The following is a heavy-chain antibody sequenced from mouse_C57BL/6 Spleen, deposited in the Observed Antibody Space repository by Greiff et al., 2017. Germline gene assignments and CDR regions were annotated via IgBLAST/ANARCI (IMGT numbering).Heavy chain of an antibody. CDR3: ARQPSTVFDY. Sequence: EVKVVESGGGLVKPGGSLKLSRAASGFTFSSYTMSWVRQTPEKRLEWVATISGGGGNTYYPDSVKGRFTISRDNAKNTLYLQMSSLRSEDTALYYCARQPSTVFDYWGQGTTLTVSS. V-gene: IGHV5-9*01. CDR2: ISGGGGNT. D-gene: IGHD1-1*01. CDR1: GFTFSSYT. J-gene: IGHJ2*01.